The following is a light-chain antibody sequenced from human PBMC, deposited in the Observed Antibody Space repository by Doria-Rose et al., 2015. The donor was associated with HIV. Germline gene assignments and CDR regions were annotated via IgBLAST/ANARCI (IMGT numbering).Light chain of an antibody. J-gene: IGKJ4*01. CDR3: QQYDIPPLT. CDR2: DAS. CDR1: QDIITS. V-gene: IGKV1-33*01. Sequence: DRVTITCQASQDIITSLNWYQQKPGRAPKLLIYDASNLETGVPSRFGGSGSGTDFTFIISSLQPEDIATYYCQQYDIPPLTVCGVTKVE.